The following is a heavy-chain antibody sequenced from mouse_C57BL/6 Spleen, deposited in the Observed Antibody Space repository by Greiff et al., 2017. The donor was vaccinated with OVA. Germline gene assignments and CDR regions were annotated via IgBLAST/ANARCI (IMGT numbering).Heavy chain of an antibody. D-gene: IGHD2-3*01. CDR1: GFNIKNTY. V-gene: IGHV14-3*01. Sequence: VQLKESVAELVRPGASVKLSCTASGFNIKNTYMHWVKQRPEQGLEWIGRIDPANGNTKYAPKFQGKATITAETSSNTAYLQLSSLTSEDTAIYYCARSDYYDGYPPFDYWGQGTTLTVSS. CDR3: ARSDYYDGYPPFDY. CDR2: IDPANGNT. J-gene: IGHJ2*01.